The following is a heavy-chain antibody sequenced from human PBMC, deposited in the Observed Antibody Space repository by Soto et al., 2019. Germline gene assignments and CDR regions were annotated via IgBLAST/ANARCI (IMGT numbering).Heavy chain of an antibody. V-gene: IGHV3-30-3*01. CDR2: ISYDGSNK. CDR3: ARDLKEGFGEYFGYYFDY. D-gene: IGHD3-10*01. CDR1: GFTSSSYA. J-gene: IGHJ4*02. Sequence: GGSLRLSCAASGFTSSSYAMHWVRQAPGKGLEWVAVISYDGSNKYYADSVKGRFTISRDNSKNTLYLQMNSLRAEDTAVYYCARDLKEGFGEYFGYYFDYWGQGTLVTVSS.